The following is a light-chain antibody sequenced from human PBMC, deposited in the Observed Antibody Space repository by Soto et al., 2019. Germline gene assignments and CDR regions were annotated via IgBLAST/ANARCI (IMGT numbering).Light chain of an antibody. CDR2: GAS. J-gene: IGKJ4*01. V-gene: IGKV3-20*01. CDR1: QTVDTNY. CDR3: QQYCSIPPLT. Sequence: NQSEAVGASDAVTCRASQTVDTNYLAWYQQIPGQAPRLLIYGASTRATGIPDRFSGSGSGTDFTLTISRLDPEDFATYYCQQYCSIPPLTFGRGTKVDI.